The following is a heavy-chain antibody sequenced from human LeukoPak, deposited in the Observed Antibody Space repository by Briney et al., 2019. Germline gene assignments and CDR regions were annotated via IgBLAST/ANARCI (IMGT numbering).Heavy chain of an antibody. CDR3: AKGPSYGSGSYYTPQYYFDY. CDR1: GFTFSSHA. Sequence: PGGSLRLSCVDSGFTFSSHAMSWVRQAPGKGLEWVSTISGSGGTTYYADSVQGRFIISRDNSRNTLFVQMNSLRAEDTAIYYCAKGPSYGSGSYYTPQYYFDYWGQGTLSPSPQ. V-gene: IGHV3-23*01. D-gene: IGHD3-10*01. J-gene: IGHJ4*02. CDR2: ISGSGGTT.